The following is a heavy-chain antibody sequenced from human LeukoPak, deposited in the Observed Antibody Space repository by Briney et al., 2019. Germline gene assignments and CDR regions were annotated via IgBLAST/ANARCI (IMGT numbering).Heavy chain of an antibody. CDR3: ASHGPYSSGHGFDY. CDR2: INHSGST. Sequence: SETLSLTCAVYGGSFSGYYWSWIRQPPGKGLEWIGEINHSGSTNYNPSLKSRVTISVDTSKNQFSLKLSSVTAADTAVYYCASHGPYSSGHGFDYWGQGTLVTVSS. D-gene: IGHD6-19*01. CDR1: GGSFSGYY. V-gene: IGHV4-34*01. J-gene: IGHJ4*02.